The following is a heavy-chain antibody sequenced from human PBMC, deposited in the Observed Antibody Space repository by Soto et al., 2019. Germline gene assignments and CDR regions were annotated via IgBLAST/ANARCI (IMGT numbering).Heavy chain of an antibody. CDR3: ARASPVVTDV. D-gene: IGHD5-18*01. J-gene: IGHJ6*02. CDR2: IYHSGST. V-gene: IGHV4-30-2*05. Sequence: KSSETLSLTCAVSGGSISSGGYSWSWIRQPPGKGLEWIGYIYHSGSTYYNPSLKSRVTISVDTSKNQFSLKLSSVTAADTAVYYCARASPVVTDVWGQGTTVTVSS. CDR1: GGSISSGGYS.